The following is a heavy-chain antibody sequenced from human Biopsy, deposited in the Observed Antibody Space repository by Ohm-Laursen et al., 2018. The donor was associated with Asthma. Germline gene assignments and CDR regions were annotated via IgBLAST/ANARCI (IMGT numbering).Heavy chain of an antibody. CDR3: ARTFHFWSPYHAEHYQL. CDR1: GFTFSSYS. D-gene: IGHD3-3*02. Sequence: GSLRLSCAASGFTFSSYSMNWVRQAPGKGLEWVSYISSSSSTIYYADSLKGRFTISRDNAKNSLYLQMNSLRAEDTAVYYCARTFHFWSPYHAEHYQLWGQGTLVTVSS. J-gene: IGHJ1*01. CDR2: ISSSSSTI. V-gene: IGHV3-48*04.